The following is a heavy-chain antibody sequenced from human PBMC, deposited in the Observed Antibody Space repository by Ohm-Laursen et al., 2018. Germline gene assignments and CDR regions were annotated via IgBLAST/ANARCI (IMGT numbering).Heavy chain of an antibody. V-gene: IGHV3-11*04. Sequence: GSLRLSCSASGFTFSDYYMSWVRQAPGKGLEWVSYTSSSGSTIYYADSVKGRFTISRDNAKNSLYLQMNSLRAEDTAMYYCARVGDYLGAFDIWGQGTMVTVSS. CDR3: ARVGDYLGAFDI. CDR2: TSSSGSTI. D-gene: IGHD3-16*01. J-gene: IGHJ3*02. CDR1: GFTFSDYY.